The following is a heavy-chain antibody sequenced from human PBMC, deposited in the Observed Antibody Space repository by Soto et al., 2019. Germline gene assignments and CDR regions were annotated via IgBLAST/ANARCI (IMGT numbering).Heavy chain of an antibody. V-gene: IGHV1-46*01. CDR1: GYTFTSYY. D-gene: IGHD2-15*01. Sequence: QVQLVQSGAEVKKPGASVKVSGKASGYTFTSYYMHWVRQAPGQGLEWMGIINPSGGSTSYAQKFEGRVTMIRDTSTSTVYMDLSSLRSEDTAVYYCAGGGGYCSGGSCYDAYYYGMDVWGQWTTVTVSS. CDR3: AGGGGYCSGGSCYDAYYYGMDV. CDR2: INPSGGST. J-gene: IGHJ6*02.